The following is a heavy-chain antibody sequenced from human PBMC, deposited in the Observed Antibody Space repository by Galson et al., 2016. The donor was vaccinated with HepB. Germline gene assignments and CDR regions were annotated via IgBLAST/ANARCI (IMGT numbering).Heavy chain of an antibody. V-gene: IGHV3-23*01. Sequence: SLRLSCAASGFTFSSYAMSWVRQAPGKGLEWVSAISGSGNSTYYADSVKGRFTISRDNSKNTLYLQVNSLRVEDTAVYYCAKMSLLSGGYFDYWGQGTLVTGSS. D-gene: IGHD3-10*01. CDR3: AKMSLLSGGYFDY. CDR1: GFTFSSYA. CDR2: ISGSGNST. J-gene: IGHJ4*02.